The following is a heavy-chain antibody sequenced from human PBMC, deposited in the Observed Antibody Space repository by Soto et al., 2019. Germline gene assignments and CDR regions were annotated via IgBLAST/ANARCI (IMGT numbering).Heavy chain of an antibody. CDR1: GFTFASYT. J-gene: IGHJ4*02. CDR3: ARRSTTSFDY. CDR2: ISSGSSFI. V-gene: IGHV3-21*02. D-gene: IGHD2-2*01. Sequence: VQLVESGGGLVKPGGSLRLSCATSGFTFASYTMNWVRQAPGRGLEWVSSISSGSSFIYYADSVKGRFTISRDNAKNSLYLQMDSLRAEDTALYFCARRSTTSFDYWGQGTLVTVSS.